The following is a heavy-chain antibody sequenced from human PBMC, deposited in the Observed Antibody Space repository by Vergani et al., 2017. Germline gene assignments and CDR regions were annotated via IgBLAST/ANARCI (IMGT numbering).Heavy chain of an antibody. D-gene: IGHD6-13*01. V-gene: IGHV4-39*01. CDR3: ARHKEQLVPGNYYYYYYMDV. J-gene: IGHJ6*03. CDR2: IYYSGST. CDR1: GGSIRSTFYY. Sequence: QLQLQESDPGLVKPSETLSLTCTVSGGSIRSTFYYWGWIRQPPGKGLELIGTIYYSGSTYYNPSLKSRVTISVDTSKNQFSLKLNSVTAADTAVYYCARHKEQLVPGNYYYYYYMDVWGEGTTVTVSS.